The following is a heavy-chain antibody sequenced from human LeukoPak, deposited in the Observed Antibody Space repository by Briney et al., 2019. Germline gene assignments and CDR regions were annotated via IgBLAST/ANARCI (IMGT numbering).Heavy chain of an antibody. CDR1: GFSFRTYG. V-gene: IGHV3-33*01. CDR2: IWYDGSTE. Sequence: GRSLRLSCAASGFSFRTYGMHWVRQAPGKGLDWAAVIWYDGSTEFYADSVKGRFTISRDNSNNTLYLQMNSLRAEDTAVYSCARDGGYYYYGMDVWGQGTTVTVSS. J-gene: IGHJ6*02. CDR3: ARDGGYYYYGMDV.